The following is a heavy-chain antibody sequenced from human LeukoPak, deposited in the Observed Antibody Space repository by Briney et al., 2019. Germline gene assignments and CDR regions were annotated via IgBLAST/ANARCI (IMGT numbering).Heavy chain of an antibody. D-gene: IGHD4-17*01. CDR2: IIPIFGTA. J-gene: IGHJ2*01. CDR3: ARAQGTGSTVPPHWYFDL. Sequence: WASVKVSCKASRGTFSSYAISWVRQAPGQGLEWMGGIIPIFGTANYAQKFQGRVTITADQSTSTAYMELSSLRSEDTAVYYCARAQGTGSTVPPHWYFDLWGRGTLVTVSS. V-gene: IGHV1-69*13. CDR1: RGTFSSYA.